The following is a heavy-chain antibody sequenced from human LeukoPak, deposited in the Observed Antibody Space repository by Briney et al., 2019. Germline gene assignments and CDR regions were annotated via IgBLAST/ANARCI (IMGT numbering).Heavy chain of an antibody. J-gene: IGHJ4*02. CDR2: ISSSSSYI. CDR1: GFTFSSYS. D-gene: IGHD1-26*01. Sequence: GGSLRLSSAASGFTFSSYSMNWVRQAPGKGLEWVSSISSSSSYIYYADSVKGRFTISRDNAKNSLYLQMNSLRAEDTAVYYCARSSGSYLDYWGQGTLVTVSS. CDR3: ARSSGSYLDY. V-gene: IGHV3-21*01.